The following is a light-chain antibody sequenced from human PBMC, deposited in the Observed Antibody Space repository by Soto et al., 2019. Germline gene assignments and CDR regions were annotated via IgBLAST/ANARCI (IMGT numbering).Light chain of an antibody. J-gene: IGLJ2*01. CDR3: CSYATPRQ. CDR2: EVS. V-gene: IGLV2-23*02. Sequence: SALTQPASVSGSPGQSITISCTGTTSDVGSYNLVSWYQQHPGKAPKLIIYEVSERPSGVSTRFSGSKSGNMASLTISGLQAEDEAEYYCCSYATPRQFGGGTKVTVL. CDR1: TSDVGSYNL.